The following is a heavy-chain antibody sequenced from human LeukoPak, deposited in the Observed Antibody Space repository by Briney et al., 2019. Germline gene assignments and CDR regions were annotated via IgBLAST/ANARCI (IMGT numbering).Heavy chain of an antibody. Sequence: SVKVSCKVSGYTLTELSMHWLGQAPGKGLEWMGGFDPEDGETIYAQKFQGRVTMTEDTSTDTAYMELSSLRSEDTAVYYCATAPVPTVVTRRRYFDLWGRGTLVTVSS. CDR2: FDPEDGET. D-gene: IGHD4-23*01. J-gene: IGHJ2*01. V-gene: IGHV1-24*01. CDR1: GYTLTELS. CDR3: ATAPVPTVVTRRRYFDL.